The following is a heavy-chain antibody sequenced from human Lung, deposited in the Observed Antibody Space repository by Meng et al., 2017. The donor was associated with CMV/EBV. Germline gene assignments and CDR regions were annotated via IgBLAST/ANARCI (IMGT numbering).Heavy chain of an antibody. CDR3: AKTAHFSSSNIDY. J-gene: IGHJ4*02. Sequence: GGSXRLXXAASGFTFSSYGMHWVRQAPGKGLEWVAVIWYDGSNKYYTDSVKGRFTISRDNSKNTLYLQMNSLRAEDTAVYYCAKTAHFSSSNIDYWGQGTXVTVSS. CDR1: GFTFSSYG. V-gene: IGHV3-33*06. D-gene: IGHD6-6*01. CDR2: IWYDGSNK.